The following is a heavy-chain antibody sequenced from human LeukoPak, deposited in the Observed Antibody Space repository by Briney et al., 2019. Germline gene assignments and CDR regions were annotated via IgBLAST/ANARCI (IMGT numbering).Heavy chain of an antibody. CDR3: AAEDDYIWKSYRSLDI. D-gene: IGHD3-16*02. V-gene: IGHV1-69*05. J-gene: IGHJ3*02. Sequence: SVKVSCKASGGTFSSYAISWVRQAPGQGLEWMGGIIPIFGTANYAQKLQGRVTITRDMSTSTAYMELSSLRSDDTAVYYCAAEDDYIWKSYRSLDIWGQGTMVTVSS. CDR1: GGTFSSYA. CDR2: IIPIFGTA.